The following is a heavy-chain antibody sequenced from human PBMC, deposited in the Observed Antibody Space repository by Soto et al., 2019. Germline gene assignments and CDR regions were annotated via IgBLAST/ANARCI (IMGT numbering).Heavy chain of an antibody. J-gene: IGHJ6*02. CDR1: GFTFSRFA. CDR3: ARPSGATIYFYGMDV. Sequence: QVQLVESGGGVVQPGRSLRLSCAASGFTFSRFAFHWVRQAPGKGLEWMAVISYDGRNKNYADSVKGRFTVSRDNSKNTLFVQMNGLRGEDSAVYYCARPSGATIYFYGMDVWGQGTTVTVSS. CDR2: ISYDGRNK. D-gene: IGHD1-26*01. V-gene: IGHV3-30*04.